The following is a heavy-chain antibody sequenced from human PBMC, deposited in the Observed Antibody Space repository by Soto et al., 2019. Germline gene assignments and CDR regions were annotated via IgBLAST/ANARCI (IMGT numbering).Heavy chain of an antibody. V-gene: IGHV4-39*01. J-gene: IGHJ4*02. CDR2: IYYSGST. Sequence: QLQLQESGPGLVKPSETLSLTCTVSGVSISSGHDYWGWIRQPPGKGLEWIGSIYYSGSTYYNPSLKRRVTISADTSKNQFSRRLSSVTAADTAVYYCARVSGTYSSFLDYWGQGTLVTVSS. CDR1: GVSISSGHDY. CDR3: ARVSGTYSSFLDY. D-gene: IGHD5-18*01.